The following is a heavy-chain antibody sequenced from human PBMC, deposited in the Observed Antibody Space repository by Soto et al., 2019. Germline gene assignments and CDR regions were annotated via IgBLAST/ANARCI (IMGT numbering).Heavy chain of an antibody. J-gene: IGHJ5*02. CDR2: INAGNGNT. Sequence: QVQLVQSGAEVKKPGASVKVSCKASGYTFTSYAMHWVRQAPGQRLEWMGWINAGNGNTKYSQKFQGRVTITRDTSASTDYMELSSLRSEDTAVYYCARGGKSITMVRGVIIGWFDPWGQGTLVTVSS. CDR1: GYTFTSYA. CDR3: ARGGKSITMVRGVIIGWFDP. D-gene: IGHD3-10*01. V-gene: IGHV1-3*01.